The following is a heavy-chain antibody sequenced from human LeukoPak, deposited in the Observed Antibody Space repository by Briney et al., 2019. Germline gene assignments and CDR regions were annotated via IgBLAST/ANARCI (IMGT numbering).Heavy chain of an antibody. D-gene: IGHD3-3*01. CDR2: INHSGST. V-gene: IGHV4-34*01. CDR1: GGSFSGYY. CDR3: ARGPKYDFWSGYYLGGDAFDI. J-gene: IGHJ3*02. Sequence: SETLSLTCAVYGGSFSGYYWSWIRQPPGKGLEWIGEINHSGSTNYNPSLKSRVTISVDTSKNQFSLKLSSVTAAGTAVYYCARGPKYDFWSGYYLGGDAFDIWGQGTMVTVSS.